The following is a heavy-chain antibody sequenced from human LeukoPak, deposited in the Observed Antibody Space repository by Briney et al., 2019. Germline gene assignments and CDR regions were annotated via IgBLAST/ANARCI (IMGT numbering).Heavy chain of an antibody. CDR2: ISPTGSTT. J-gene: IGHJ4*02. CDR3: ARGPNSNWSGLDF. D-gene: IGHD6-6*01. CDR1: GFSFSGHW. V-gene: IGHV3-74*01. Sequence: GGSLRLSCAASGFSFSGHWMRWARQLPGKGLVWVSRISPTGSTTSYADSVKGRFTVSRDNAKNTLYLQVNNLRAEDTAVYYCARGPNSNWSGLDFWGQGTLLTVSS.